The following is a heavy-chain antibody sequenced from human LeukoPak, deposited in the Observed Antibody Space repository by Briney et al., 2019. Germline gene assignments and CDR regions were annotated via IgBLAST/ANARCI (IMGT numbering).Heavy chain of an antibody. CDR1: GGSIRSSTYY. CDR3: ARQESSNWD. CDR2: IFYSGST. D-gene: IGHD4-11*01. V-gene: IGHV4-39*01. J-gene: IGHJ4*02. Sequence: SETLSLTCTVSGGSIRSSTYYWGWIRQPPGKGLEWIGSIFYSGSTYYNPSLKSRVTISVDMSKNQFSVKLNSVTAADTAVYYCARQESSNWDWGQGTLVTVSS.